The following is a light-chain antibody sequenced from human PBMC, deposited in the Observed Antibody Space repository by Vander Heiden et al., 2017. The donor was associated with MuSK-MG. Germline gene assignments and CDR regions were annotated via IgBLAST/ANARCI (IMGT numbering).Light chain of an antibody. CDR1: SSDVGGYNY. V-gene: IGLV2-8*01. CDR3: SSYAGSNNYV. CDR2: EVS. Sequence: SPLTQPPSASAPPGPSTTTSCTGTSSDVGGYNYVSWYQQHPGKAPKVMIYEVSKRPSGVPDRFSGSKSGNTASLTVSGLQAEDEADYCCSSYAGSNNYVFGTGTKVTVL. J-gene: IGLJ1*01.